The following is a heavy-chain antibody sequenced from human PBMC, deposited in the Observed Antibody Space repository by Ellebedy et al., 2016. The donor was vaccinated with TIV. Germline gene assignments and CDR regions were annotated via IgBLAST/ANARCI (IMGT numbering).Heavy chain of an antibody. D-gene: IGHD4-17*01. J-gene: IGHJ5*02. CDR3: ARRASYGDYAVQVNSFLDP. V-gene: IGHV3-7*01. CDR1: GFSFRSYW. CDR2: LRQDGNEK. Sequence: GESLKISCTASGFSFRSYWMTWVRQAPGKGLEWVANLRQDGNEKYYLDSVKGRFTISRDNAKMSLYLQMNDLRAEDMAVYYCARRASYGDYAVQVNSFLDPWGQGTLVIVSS.